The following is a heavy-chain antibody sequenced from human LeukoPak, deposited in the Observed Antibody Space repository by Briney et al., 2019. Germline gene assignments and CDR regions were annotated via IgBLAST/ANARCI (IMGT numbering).Heavy chain of an antibody. CDR1: GYTFINYA. V-gene: IGHV7-4-1*02. CDR3: ARAIMHLGELSLPSY. CDR2: INPNTGNP. J-gene: IGHJ4*02. D-gene: IGHD3-16*02. Sequence: ASVKVSCKTSGYTFINYAMNWVRQAPGQGLQWMGWINPNTGNPAYAQGFTGRFVFSLDTSVNTAYLQISSLEAEDTAVYYCARAIMHLGELSLPSYWSQGTLVTVSS.